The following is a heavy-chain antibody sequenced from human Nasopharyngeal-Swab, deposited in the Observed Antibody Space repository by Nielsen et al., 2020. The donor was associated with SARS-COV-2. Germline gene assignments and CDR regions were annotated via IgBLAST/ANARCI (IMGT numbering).Heavy chain of an antibody. CDR3: ARGGDWRFDP. Sequence: WIRQPPGKGLEWIGEVHRSGTTNCSPTLKSRVTISVDKSKNNFSLKLNSVTAADTALYYCARGGDWRFDPWGQGTLVTVSS. CDR2: VHRSGTT. J-gene: IGHJ5*02. V-gene: IGHV4-4*02. D-gene: IGHD2-21*02.